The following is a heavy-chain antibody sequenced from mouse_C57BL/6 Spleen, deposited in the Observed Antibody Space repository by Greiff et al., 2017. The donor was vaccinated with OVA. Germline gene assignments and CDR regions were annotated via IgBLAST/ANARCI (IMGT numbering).Heavy chain of an antibody. CDR2: INPSTGGT. Sequence: VQLKESGPELVKPGASVKISCKASGYSFTGYYMNWVKQSPEKSLEWIGEINPSTGGTTYNQKFKAKATLTVDKSSSTAYMQLTSLTSEDSSVYYCAKGGNYEGFAYWGQGTLVTVSA. CDR1: GYSFTGYY. V-gene: IGHV1-42*01. J-gene: IGHJ3*01. CDR3: AKGGNYEGFAY. D-gene: IGHD2-1*01.